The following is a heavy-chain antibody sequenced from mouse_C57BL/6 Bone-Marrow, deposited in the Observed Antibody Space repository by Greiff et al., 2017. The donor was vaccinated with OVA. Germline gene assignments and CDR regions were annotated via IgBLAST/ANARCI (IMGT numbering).Heavy chain of an antibody. D-gene: IGHD1-1*01. Sequence: QVQLQQSGAELARPGASVKLSCKASGYTFTSYGISWVKQRTGQGLEWIGEIYPRSGNTYYNEKFKGKATLTADKSSSTAYMELRSLTSEDSAVYFCARGYYYGISYYAMDYWGQGTSVTVSS. CDR2: IYPRSGNT. CDR1: GYTFTSYG. J-gene: IGHJ4*01. V-gene: IGHV1-81*01. CDR3: ARGYYYGISYYAMDY.